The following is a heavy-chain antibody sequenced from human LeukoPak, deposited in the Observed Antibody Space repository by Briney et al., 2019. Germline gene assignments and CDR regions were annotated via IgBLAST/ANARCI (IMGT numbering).Heavy chain of an antibody. CDR2: IRYNGDNK. J-gene: IGHJ6*03. V-gene: IGHV3-30*02. D-gene: IGHD3-3*01. CDR1: GFSFSDYG. CDR3: AKRVVIRSTDYFYYYIHV. Sequence: PGGSLGLSCEASGFSFSDYGMHWVRQAPGKGLEWVAFIRYNGDNKYYADSVKGRFTVSRDNSQSTLYLQMNSLRVEDTAVYYCAKRVVIRSTDYFYYYIHVWGKGTTVTVSS.